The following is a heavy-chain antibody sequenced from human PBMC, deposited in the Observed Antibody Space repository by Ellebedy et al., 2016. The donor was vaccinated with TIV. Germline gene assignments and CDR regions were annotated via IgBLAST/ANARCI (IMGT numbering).Heavy chain of an antibody. CDR3: ASPPGVVAL. Sequence: GESLKISCAASGFTLSFYWMSWVRQAPGKGLEWVANINKDGSEKFYADSVKGRFTISRDNAKNSLYLQMNSLRAEDTAVYYCASPPGVVALWGQGTLVTVSS. CDR1: GFTLSFYW. CDR2: INKDGSEK. J-gene: IGHJ4*02. D-gene: IGHD3-10*01. V-gene: IGHV3-7*03.